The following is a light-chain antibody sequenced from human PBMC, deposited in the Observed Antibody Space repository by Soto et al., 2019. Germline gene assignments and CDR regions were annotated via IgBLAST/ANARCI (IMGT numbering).Light chain of an antibody. V-gene: IGKV1-5*03. J-gene: IGKJ1*01. CDR2: KAS. CDR1: QSISSW. Sequence: DIPMTQSPSTLSASVGDRVTISCRASQSISSWLAWYQQKPGKAPKLLIYKASSLESGVPSRFSGSGSGTDFSLTISSLQPDDFATYYCQQYDSYSRTFGQGTKVDIK. CDR3: QQYDSYSRT.